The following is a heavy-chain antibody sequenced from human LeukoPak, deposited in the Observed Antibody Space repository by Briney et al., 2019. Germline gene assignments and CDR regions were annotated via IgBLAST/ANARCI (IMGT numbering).Heavy chain of an antibody. CDR2: IYYSGST. CDR1: GGSISSYY. V-gene: IGHV4-59*01. CDR3: ATETIPTGYCSGGSCPSVGY. D-gene: IGHD2-15*01. J-gene: IGHJ4*02. Sequence: PSETLSLTCTVSGGSISSYYWSWIRQPPGKGLEWIGYIYYSGSTNYNPSLKSRVTISVDTSKNQFSLKLSSVTAADTAVYYCATETIPTGYCSGGSCPSVGYWGQGTLVTVSS.